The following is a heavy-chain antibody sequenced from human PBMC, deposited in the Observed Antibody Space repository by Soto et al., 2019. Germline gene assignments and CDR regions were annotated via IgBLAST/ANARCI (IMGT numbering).Heavy chain of an antibody. D-gene: IGHD3-22*01. J-gene: IGHJ4*02. CDR2: ISADNGDT. Sequence: ASVQVSCKASGYSFDRYGISWVRQAPGQRPEWMGWISADNGDTRLSQNVQGRLTLTTDTSTNTAYMDLRSLSSDDTAGYYCARDRSYYYETSGYPFDYWGQGAQVTVSS. CDR3: ARDRSYYYETSGYPFDY. V-gene: IGHV1-18*01. CDR1: GYSFDRYG.